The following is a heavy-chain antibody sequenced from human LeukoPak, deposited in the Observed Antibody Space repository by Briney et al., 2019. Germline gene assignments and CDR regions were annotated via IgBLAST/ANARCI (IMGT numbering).Heavy chain of an antibody. CDR3: ARAPTSLSNPYYFDY. Sequence: GESLKISCKASGYSFTSYWIAWVRQMPGKGLEWRGIIYPGDSDTRYSPSFPGQVIISADKSISTAFLQWRSLKTSDTAMYYCARAPTSLSNPYYFDYWGQGALVTVSS. D-gene: IGHD4-11*01. CDR2: IYPGDSDT. CDR1: GYSFTSYW. V-gene: IGHV5-51*01. J-gene: IGHJ4*02.